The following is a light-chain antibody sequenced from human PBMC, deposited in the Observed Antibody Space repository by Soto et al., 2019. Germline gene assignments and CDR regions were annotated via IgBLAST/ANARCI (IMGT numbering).Light chain of an antibody. J-gene: IGKJ1*01. CDR3: LKYHNLWA. V-gene: IGKV3-15*01. Sequence: ILMTQSPATVSVSPGEGATLSCRASQNIYYNVAWYQHRPGQAPRLLIYRASTRAPGVPARFSGSGSGTEFTLTISSLQPEDFTVYSCLKYHNLWAFGQGTKVHIK. CDR2: RAS. CDR1: QNIYYN.